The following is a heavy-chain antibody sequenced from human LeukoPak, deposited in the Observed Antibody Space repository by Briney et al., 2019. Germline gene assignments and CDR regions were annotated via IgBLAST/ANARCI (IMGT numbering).Heavy chain of an antibody. CDR1: GGSISSSSYY. J-gene: IGHJ5*02. D-gene: IGHD2-8*02. V-gene: IGHV4-39*01. CDR2: IYYSGST. CDR3: ADLVWFDP. Sequence: TSSETLSLTCTVSGGSISSSSYYWGWIRQPPGKGLEWIGSIYYSGSTYYNPSLKSRVTISVDTSKNQFSLKLSSVTAADTAVYYCADLVWFDPWGQGTLVTVSS.